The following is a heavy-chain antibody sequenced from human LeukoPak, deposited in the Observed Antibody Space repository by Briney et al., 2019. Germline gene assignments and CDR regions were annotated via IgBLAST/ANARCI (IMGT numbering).Heavy chain of an antibody. J-gene: IGHJ4*02. V-gene: IGHV4-59*12. CDR2: IYYSGST. D-gene: IGHD3-3*01. CDR3: ARGGRITIFGVVIARLPDY. CDR1: GGSISSYY. Sequence: SETLSLTCTVSGGSISSYYWSWIRQPPGKGLEWIGYIYYSGSTNYNPSLKSRVTISIDTSKNQFSLKLSSVTAADTAVYYCARGGRITIFGVVIARLPDYWGQGTLVTVSS.